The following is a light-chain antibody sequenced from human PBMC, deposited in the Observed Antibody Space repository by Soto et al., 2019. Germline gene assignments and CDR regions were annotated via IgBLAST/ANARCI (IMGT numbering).Light chain of an antibody. V-gene: IGLV1-40*01. CDR3: LSFDSSLSVV. Sequence: QSVLTQPPSVSGAPRQRVTISCTGSSSSIGAGYDVHWYQQLPGRAPKLLIYGNTNRPSGVPDRFSGSKSGTSASLAITGLQAEDEADYYCLSFDSSLSVVFGGGTKLTVL. CDR1: SSSIGAGYD. CDR2: GNT. J-gene: IGLJ2*01.